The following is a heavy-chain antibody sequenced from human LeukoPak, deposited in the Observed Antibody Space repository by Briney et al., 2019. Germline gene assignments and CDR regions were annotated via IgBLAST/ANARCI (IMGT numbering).Heavy chain of an antibody. CDR2: INPSAGST. J-gene: IGHJ4*02. V-gene: IGHV1-46*01. D-gene: IGHD3-22*01. Sequence: ASVKLSCKASGYTFTRYYMHWVRQAPGQGLEWMGIINPSAGSTSYAPKFQGRVTMTRDTSTSTVYMELSSLRSEDTAVYYCARDDYYDSSGYGYWGQGTLVTVSS. CDR1: GYTFTRYY. CDR3: ARDDYYDSSGYGY.